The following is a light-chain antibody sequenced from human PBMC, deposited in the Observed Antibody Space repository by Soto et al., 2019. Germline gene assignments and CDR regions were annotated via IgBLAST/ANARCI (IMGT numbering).Light chain of an antibody. CDR3: HQRSNWPPYT. CDR2: DAS. Sequence: EIVLTQSPATLSLSPGERATLSCRAGQSVSSYLALYQQKPGQAPRLLIYDASNRATGIPARFSGSGSGTDFTLTISSLEPEDFAVYYCHQRSNWPPYTFGQGTKLEIK. V-gene: IGKV3-11*01. J-gene: IGKJ2*01. CDR1: QSVSSY.